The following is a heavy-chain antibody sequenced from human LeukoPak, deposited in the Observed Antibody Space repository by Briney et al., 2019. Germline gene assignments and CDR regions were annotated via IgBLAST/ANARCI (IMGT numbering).Heavy chain of an antibody. CDR3: ARDFLGEGATPPGYYYGMDV. CDR2: ISSSGSTI. CDR1: GFTFSSYE. Sequence: GGSLRLSCAASGFTFSSYEMNWVRQAPGKGLEWVSYISSSGSTIYYADSAKGRFTISRDNAKNSLYLQMNSLRAEDTAVYYCARDFLGEGATPPGYYYGMDVWGQGTTVTVSS. V-gene: IGHV3-48*03. D-gene: IGHD1-26*01. J-gene: IGHJ6*02.